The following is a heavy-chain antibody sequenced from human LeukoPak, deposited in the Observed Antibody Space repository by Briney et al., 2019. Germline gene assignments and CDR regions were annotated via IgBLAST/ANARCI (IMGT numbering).Heavy chain of an antibody. J-gene: IGHJ4*02. Sequence: ASVKVSCKASGYTFTGYYMHWVRQAPGQGLERMGWINPNSGGTNYAQKFQGRVTMTRDTSISTAYMELSRLRSDDTAVYYCARVTYGSGSYRLFDYWGQGTLVTVSS. CDR1: GYTFTGYY. V-gene: IGHV1-2*02. CDR2: INPNSGGT. CDR3: ARVTYGSGSYRLFDY. D-gene: IGHD3-10*01.